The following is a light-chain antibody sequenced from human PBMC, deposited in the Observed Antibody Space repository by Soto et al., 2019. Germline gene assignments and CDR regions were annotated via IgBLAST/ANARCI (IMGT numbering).Light chain of an antibody. CDR3: QSCDSSLSGVV. Sequence: QSVLTQPPSVSGAPGQTVTISCTGSSSNIGAGYDVNWYQQLPGAPPTLLIYGNNNRPSGVPDRFSASKSGTSASLAITGLQAEDEADYYCQSCDSSLSGVVFGGGTQLTVL. CDR2: GNN. V-gene: IGLV1-40*01. J-gene: IGLJ2*01. CDR1: SSNIGAGYD.